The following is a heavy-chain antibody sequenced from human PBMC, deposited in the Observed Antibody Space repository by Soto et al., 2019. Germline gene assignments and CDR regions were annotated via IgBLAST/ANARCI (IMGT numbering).Heavy chain of an antibody. Sequence: QVQLVESGGGVAQPGRSLRLSCAASGLTYSNFGMHWVRQAPGKGLEWVAIISTDGRDKYYGDSVKGRFTISRDNSENTLYLQMNSLREEDTAVYYCAKGVPIYSEGPDQWGQGTLVTVSA. CDR3: AKGVPIYSEGPDQ. J-gene: IGHJ4*02. CDR1: GLTYSNFG. D-gene: IGHD4-4*01. CDR2: ISTDGRDK. V-gene: IGHV3-30*18.